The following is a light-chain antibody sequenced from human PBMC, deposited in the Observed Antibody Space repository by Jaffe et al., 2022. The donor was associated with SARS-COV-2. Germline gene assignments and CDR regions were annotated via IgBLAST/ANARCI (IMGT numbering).Light chain of an antibody. Sequence: DIQMTQSPSSLSASVGDRVTITCRASQTISNFLNWYQQKPGKAPKLLIYAASSLQSGVPSRFSGSGSGTEFTLTISSLQPEDFATYYCQESYTTPITFGQGTKLEIK. CDR3: QESYTTPIT. CDR2: AAS. CDR1: QTISNF. V-gene: IGKV1-39*01. J-gene: IGKJ2*01.